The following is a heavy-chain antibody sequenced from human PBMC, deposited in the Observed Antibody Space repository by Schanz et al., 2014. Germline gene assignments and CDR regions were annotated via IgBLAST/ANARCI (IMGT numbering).Heavy chain of an antibody. CDR1: RFTFSDYW. J-gene: IGHJ4*02. CDR3: ASLYDREYFDY. V-gene: IGHV3-66*01. CDR2: IYGGGIT. D-gene: IGHD2-8*01. Sequence: EVQLVESGGGLVQPGGSLRLSCAASRFTFSDYWMSWVRQAPGKGLEWVSVIYGGGITYYADSVKGRFTISRDSSRNTLYLQMNSLRAEDTAVYYCASLYDREYFDYWGQGTLVTVSS.